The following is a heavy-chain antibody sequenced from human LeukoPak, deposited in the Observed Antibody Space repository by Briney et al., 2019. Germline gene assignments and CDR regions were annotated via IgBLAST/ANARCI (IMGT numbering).Heavy chain of an antibody. CDR2: MYPGDSYK. Sequence: PGESLKISCKGSGYSFTSYWIGWVRQMPGKGLEWMGIMYPGDSYKRYGPSFQGQVTMSADKSISTAYLQWSSLKASDTAMYYCARLLGALWSDYPKDAFDIWGQGTVVTVSS. D-gene: IGHD3-3*01. J-gene: IGHJ3*02. CDR1: GYSFTSYW. V-gene: IGHV5-51*01. CDR3: ARLLGALWSDYPKDAFDI.